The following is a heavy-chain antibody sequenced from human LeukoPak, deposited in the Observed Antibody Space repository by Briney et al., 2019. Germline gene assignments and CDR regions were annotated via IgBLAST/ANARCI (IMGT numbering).Heavy chain of an antibody. CDR3: AKGGATVTTYYFDY. Sequence: GRSLRLSCAASGFTFDDYAMHWVRQAPGKGLEWVSGISWNSGSIGYADSVKGRFTISRDNAKNFLYLQMNSLRAEDTALYYCAKGGATVTTYYFDYWGQGTLVTVSS. CDR1: GFTFDDYA. CDR2: ISWNSGSI. D-gene: IGHD4-17*01. J-gene: IGHJ4*02. V-gene: IGHV3-9*01.